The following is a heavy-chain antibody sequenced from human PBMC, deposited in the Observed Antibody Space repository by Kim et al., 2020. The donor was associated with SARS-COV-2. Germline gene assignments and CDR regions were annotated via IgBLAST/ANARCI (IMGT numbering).Heavy chain of an antibody. CDR2: K. J-gene: IGHJ4*02. V-gene: IGHV2-5*01. Sequence: KRYSPALKSRLTIAKDTCKNQVVLTMTNMDPVDTATYYCAHRDGDYVFDSWGQGTLVTVSS. D-gene: IGHD4-17*01. CDR3: AHRDGDYVFDS.